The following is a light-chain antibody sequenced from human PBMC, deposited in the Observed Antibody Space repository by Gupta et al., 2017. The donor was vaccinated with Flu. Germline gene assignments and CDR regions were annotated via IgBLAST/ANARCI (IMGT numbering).Light chain of an antibody. Sequence: QSALTQPPSASGSPGQSVTIACTCTSSYVRGYNYVSWYQQHPGNSPQLMISDVSTRHSGGPDRFSVSHSCDTASLTVSVLRAAAESDYYCSSYACSLRVFCGGTKLTVL. J-gene: IGLJ2*01. CDR2: DVS. CDR3: SSYACSLRV. V-gene: IGLV2-8*01. CDR1: SSYVRGYNY.